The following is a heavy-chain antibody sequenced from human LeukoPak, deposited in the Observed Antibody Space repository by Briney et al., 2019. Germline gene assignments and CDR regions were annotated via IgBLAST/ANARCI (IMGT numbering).Heavy chain of an antibody. V-gene: IGHV5-51*01. D-gene: IGHD5-12*01. CDR3: ASNSGYDSRNYYMDV. CDR2: IYPGDSDT. J-gene: IGHJ6*03. Sequence: GESLKISCEGSGYSFTSYWIGWVRQMPGKGLEWRGIIYPGDSDTRYSPSFQGQVTISADKSISTAYLQWSSLKASDTAMYYCASNSGYDSRNYYMDVWGKGTTVTISS. CDR1: GYSFTSYW.